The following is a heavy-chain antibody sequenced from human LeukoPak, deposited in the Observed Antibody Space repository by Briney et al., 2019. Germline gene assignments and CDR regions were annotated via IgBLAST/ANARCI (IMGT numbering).Heavy chain of an antibody. CDR2: ISYDGSNK. Sequence: GGSLRLSCAASGFTFSSYGMHWVRQAPGKGLEWVAVISYDGSNKYYADSVKGRFTISRDNSKNTLYLQMNSLRAEDTAVYYCAKDRVVVILDYWGQGTLVTVSS. D-gene: IGHD3-22*01. V-gene: IGHV3-30*18. CDR3: AKDRVVVILDY. CDR1: GFTFSSYG. J-gene: IGHJ4*02.